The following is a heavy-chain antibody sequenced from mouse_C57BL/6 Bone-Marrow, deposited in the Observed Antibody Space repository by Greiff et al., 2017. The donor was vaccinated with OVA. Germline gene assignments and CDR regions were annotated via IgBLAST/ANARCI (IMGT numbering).Heavy chain of an antibody. CDR2: IDPSDSYT. D-gene: IGHD2-1*01. J-gene: IGHJ2*01. Sequence: QVQLQQSGAELVKPGASVKLSCKASGYTFTSYWMQWVKQRPGQGLEWIGEIDPSDSYTNYNQKFKGKATLTVDTSSSTAYMQLSSLTSEDSAVYYCARLYGINFDYWGQGTTLTVSS. CDR3: ARLYGINFDY. V-gene: IGHV1-50*01. CDR1: GYTFTSYW.